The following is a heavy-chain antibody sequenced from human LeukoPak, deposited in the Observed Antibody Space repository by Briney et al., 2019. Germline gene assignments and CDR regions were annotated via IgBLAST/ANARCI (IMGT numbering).Heavy chain of an antibody. CDR1: GFTFSSYG. J-gene: IGHJ4*02. CDR2: IWYDGRNK. Sequence: PGRSLRLSCAASGFTFSSYGMRWVRQAPGKGLEWVAVIWYDGRNKYYADSVKGRFTISRDNSKNTLYLQMNSLRTEDTAVYSCARALTQIPRLATGLGYWGQGTLVTVSS. V-gene: IGHV3-33*08. D-gene: IGHD2-21*02. CDR3: ARALTQIPRLATGLGY.